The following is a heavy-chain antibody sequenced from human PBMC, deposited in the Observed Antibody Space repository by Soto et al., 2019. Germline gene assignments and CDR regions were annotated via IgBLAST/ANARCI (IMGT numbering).Heavy chain of an antibody. CDR1: GGSISSYY. D-gene: IGHD3-3*01. V-gene: IGHV4-59*01. CDR2: IYYSGST. J-gene: IGHJ4*02. CDR3: ARGGYDFWSGSRSYQFDY. Sequence: SETLSLTCTVSGGSISSYYWSWIRQPPGKGLEWIGYIYYSGSTNYNPPLKSRVTISVDTSKNQFSLKLSSVTAADTAVYYCARGGYDFWSGSRSYQFDYWGQGTLVTVSS.